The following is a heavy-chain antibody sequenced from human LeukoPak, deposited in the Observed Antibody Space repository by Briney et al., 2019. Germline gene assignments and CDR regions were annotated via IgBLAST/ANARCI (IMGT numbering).Heavy chain of an antibody. J-gene: IGHJ4*02. V-gene: IGHV3-49*04. D-gene: IGHD1-26*01. Sequence: GGSLRLSCAASGFTFSSYDMHWVRQAPGKGLEWVGFIRSKAYGGTTEYAASVKGRFTISRDDSKSIAYLQMNSLKTEDTAVYYCTRDWGGASYFDYWGQGTLVTVSS. CDR3: TRDWGGASYFDY. CDR2: IRSKAYGGTT. CDR1: GFTFSSYD.